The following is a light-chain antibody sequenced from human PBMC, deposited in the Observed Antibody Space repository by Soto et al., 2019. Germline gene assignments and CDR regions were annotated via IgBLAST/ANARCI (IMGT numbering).Light chain of an antibody. Sequence: EIVLTQSPATLSLSPGERATLSCRASQSVCSYLAWYQQKPGQAPRLLIYDASNRATGIPARFSGSGSGTDFTLTISSLEPEDFAVYYCQQRGNWWTFGQGTKVEIK. V-gene: IGKV3-11*01. CDR2: DAS. CDR3: QQRGNWWT. CDR1: QSVCSY. J-gene: IGKJ1*01.